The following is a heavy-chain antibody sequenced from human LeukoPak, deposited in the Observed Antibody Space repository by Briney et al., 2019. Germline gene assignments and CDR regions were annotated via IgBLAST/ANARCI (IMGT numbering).Heavy chain of an antibody. V-gene: IGHV3-23*01. CDR2: INSGGGTT. D-gene: IGHD3-10*01. CDR3: AKGSDGAGSYRPFDY. CDR1: GFTFSSST. J-gene: IGHJ4*02. Sequence: GGSLRLSCAASGFTFSSSTMSWLRQAPGKGLEWVSAINSGGGTTSAESVKGRFTISRDNSKKTLYLQMNSLRAEDTAVYYCAKGSDGAGSYRPFDYWGQGTLVTVSS.